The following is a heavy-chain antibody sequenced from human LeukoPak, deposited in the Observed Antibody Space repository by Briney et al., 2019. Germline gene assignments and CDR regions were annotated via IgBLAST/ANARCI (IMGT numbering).Heavy chain of an antibody. V-gene: IGHV3-9*01. CDR1: GFTFDDYA. CDR3: AKDMGIAVAGASEGFDP. CDR2: ISWNSGSI. Sequence: PGRSLRLSCAASGFTFDDYAIHWVRQAPGKGLEWVSGISWNSGSIGYADSMKGRFTISRDNAKNSLYLQMNSLRAEDTALYYCAKDMGIAVAGASEGFDPWGQGTLVTVSS. D-gene: IGHD6-19*01. J-gene: IGHJ5*02.